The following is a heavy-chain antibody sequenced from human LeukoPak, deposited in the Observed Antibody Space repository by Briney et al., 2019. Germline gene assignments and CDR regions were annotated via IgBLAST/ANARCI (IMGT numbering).Heavy chain of an antibody. D-gene: IGHD1-7*01. Sequence: GGSLRLSCAASGFTFGNDDASWVRQAPGKGLEWVSAISGSGGKTFYADSVKGRFTISRDRSKNTLYLQMNSLRAEDTAVYYCAKVEWNYAGGATTWGQGTLVTVSS. J-gene: IGHJ5*02. CDR1: GFTFGNDD. V-gene: IGHV3-23*01. CDR2: ISGSGGKT. CDR3: AKVEWNYAGGATT.